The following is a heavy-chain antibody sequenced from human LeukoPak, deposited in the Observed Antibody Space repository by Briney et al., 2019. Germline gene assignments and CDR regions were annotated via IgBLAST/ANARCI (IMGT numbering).Heavy chain of an antibody. D-gene: IGHD6-6*01. V-gene: IGHV5-51*01. CDR2: IYPGDSDT. J-gene: IGHJ6*03. CDR1: GYSFTSYW. CDR3: ARHSPPDRPGYYYYMDV. Sequence: GESLKISCKGSGYSFTSYWIGWVRQMPGKGLEWMGIIYPGDSDTRYSPSFQGQVTIPADKSISTAYLQWSSLKASDTAMYYCARHSPPDRPGYYYYMDVWGKGTTVTVSS.